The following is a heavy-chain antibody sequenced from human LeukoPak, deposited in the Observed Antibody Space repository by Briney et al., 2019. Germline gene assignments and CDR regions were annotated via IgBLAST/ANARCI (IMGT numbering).Heavy chain of an antibody. D-gene: IGHD3-3*01. CDR1: GGSISSSRHY. J-gene: IGHJ6*02. CDR3: AGYYSSIYGMDV. Sequence: SETLSFTCTVSGGSISSSRHYWGWIRQSPEKGLELIAHIYYTGITYFNPSLKSRVTVSVDTSNNQFSLRLSSVTAADTAVYFCAGYYSSIYGMDVWGQGTSVTVSS. V-gene: IGHV4-39*07. CDR2: IYYTGIT.